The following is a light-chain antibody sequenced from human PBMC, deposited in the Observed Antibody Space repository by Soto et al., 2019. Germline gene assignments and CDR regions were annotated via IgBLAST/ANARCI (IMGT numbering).Light chain of an antibody. CDR2: DVT. Sequence: QSALTQPASVSGSPGQSITISCTGTSSDVGGYDHVSWYRQHPGKAPKLIIYDVTVRPSGISPRFSGSKSDNTASLAVSGLQPEDEADYYCSSYTNKDTLLFGGGTKLTVL. CDR1: SSDVGGYDH. V-gene: IGLV2-14*03. J-gene: IGLJ3*02. CDR3: SSYTNKDTLL.